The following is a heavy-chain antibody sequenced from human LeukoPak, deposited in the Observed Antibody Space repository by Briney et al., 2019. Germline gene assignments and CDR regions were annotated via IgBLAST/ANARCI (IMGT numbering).Heavy chain of an antibody. CDR3: AKDGYKSYYYGMDV. J-gene: IGHJ6*02. CDR1: GFTFDDYA. D-gene: IGHD5-24*01. Sequence: PGRSLRLSCAASGFTFDDYAMHWVRQAPGKGLEWVSGISWNSGSIGYADSVKGRFTISRDNAKNSLYLQMNSLRAEDTALYYCAKDGYKSYYYGMDVWGQGTTVTVSS. CDR2: ISWNSGSI. V-gene: IGHV3-9*01.